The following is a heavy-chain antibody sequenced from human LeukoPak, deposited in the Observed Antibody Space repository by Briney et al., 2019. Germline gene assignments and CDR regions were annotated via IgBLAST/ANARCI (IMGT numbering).Heavy chain of an antibody. D-gene: IGHD5-12*01. V-gene: IGHV3-7*01. J-gene: IGHJ3*02. CDR1: GFTFSSYW. CDR2: IKQDGSEK. CDR3: AREGWLRKGAFDI. Sequence: GGSLRLSCAASGFTFSSYWMSWVRQAPGKGLEWVANIKQDGSEKYYVDSVKGRFTISRDNAKNSLYLQMNSLRAEDTAVYYCAREGWLRKGAFDIWGQGTMVTVSS.